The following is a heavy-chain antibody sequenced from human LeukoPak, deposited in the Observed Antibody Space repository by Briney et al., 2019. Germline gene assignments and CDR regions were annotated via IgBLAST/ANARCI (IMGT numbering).Heavy chain of an antibody. V-gene: IGHV1-46*01. D-gene: IGHD2-8*02. J-gene: IGHJ5*02. CDR1: GYTFTSYY. CDR3: ARAATPVVYASWFDP. Sequence: GASVKVSCKASGYTFTSYYMHWVRQAPGQGLEWMGIINPSGGSTSYAQKFQGRVTMTRDMSTSTVYMELSSLRSEDTAVYYCARAATPVVYASWFDPWGQGTLVTVSS. CDR2: INPSGGST.